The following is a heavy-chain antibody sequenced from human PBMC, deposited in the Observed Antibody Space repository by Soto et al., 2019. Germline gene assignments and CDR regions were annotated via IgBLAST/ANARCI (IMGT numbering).Heavy chain of an antibody. CDR3: AKFGMATTKRSPPYYIDY. Sequence: GGSLRLPCAASGFTFSSYAMTWVRHARGKGLEWVSSISGSGGGTYYADSVKGRFTFSRDNSKNTLYLQMNSLRAEDTAVYYCAKFGMATTKRSPPYYIDYWGQGALVTVSS. CDR1: GFTFSSYA. V-gene: IGHV3-23*01. D-gene: IGHD1-1*01. J-gene: IGHJ4*02. CDR2: ISGSGGGT.